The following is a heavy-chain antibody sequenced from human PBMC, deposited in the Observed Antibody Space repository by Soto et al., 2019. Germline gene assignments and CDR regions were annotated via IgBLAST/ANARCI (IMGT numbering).Heavy chain of an antibody. Sequence: QVQLVQSGAEVKKPGASVRVSCKASGYSFTDYHIHWVRQAPGQGLEWLGRINPKSGGTSTAQKFQGWVTMTRDRSIRTVSMELTRLRSDDTAVYFCARGHSTDCSNGVCSFFYNHEMDVWGQGTTVTVSS. CDR1: GYSFTDYH. D-gene: IGHD2-8*01. J-gene: IGHJ6*02. V-gene: IGHV1-2*04. CDR2: INPKSGGT. CDR3: ARGHSTDCSNGVCSFFYNHEMDV.